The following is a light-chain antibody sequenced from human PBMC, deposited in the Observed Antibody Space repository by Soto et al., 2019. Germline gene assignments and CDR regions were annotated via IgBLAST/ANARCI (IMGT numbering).Light chain of an antibody. J-gene: IGKJ4*01. CDR1: QSVDYY. CDR2: AAS. V-gene: IGKV3-11*01. CDR3: QQRSLWPPT. Sequence: EIVLTQSPVTLSSSPGERATLSCRASQSVDYYLARYQQKPGQAPRLLIYAASNRATGIPARFSGSGSGTDFTLTISRLEPGDSAVYYCQQRSLWPPTFGGGTKVDIK.